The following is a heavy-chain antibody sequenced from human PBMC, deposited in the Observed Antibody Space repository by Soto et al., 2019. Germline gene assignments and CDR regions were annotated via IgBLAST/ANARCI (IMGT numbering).Heavy chain of an antibody. D-gene: IGHD2-2*01. CDR3: ARAIGKYQLLGARGPYGMDV. Sequence: ASVKVSCKASGYTFTGYYMHWVRQAPGQGLEWMGWINPNSGGTNYAQKFQGWVTMTRDTSISTAYMELSRLRSDDTAVYYCARAIGKYQLLGARGPYGMDVWGQGTTVTVSS. J-gene: IGHJ6*02. V-gene: IGHV1-2*04. CDR2: INPNSGGT. CDR1: GYTFTGYY.